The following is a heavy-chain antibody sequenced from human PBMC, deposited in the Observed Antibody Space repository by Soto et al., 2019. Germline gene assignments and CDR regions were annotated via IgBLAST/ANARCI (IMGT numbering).Heavy chain of an antibody. CDR3: ATMGTPATGLYYFDY. CDR1: GGSISPYY. CDR2: IYYNGNT. D-gene: IGHD2-15*01. Sequence: SETLSLTCTVSGGSISPYYWNWIRQSPGKGLEWIGYIYYNGNTNYNPSLKSRVTISIDTSKNQFSLNLSFVTAADTAVYYCATMGTPATGLYYFDYWGQGTLVTVSS. V-gene: IGHV4-59*08. J-gene: IGHJ4*02.